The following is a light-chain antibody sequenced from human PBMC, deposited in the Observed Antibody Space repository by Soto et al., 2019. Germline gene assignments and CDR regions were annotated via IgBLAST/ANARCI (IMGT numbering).Light chain of an antibody. V-gene: IGKV4-1*01. CDR3: QQCYTTHLT. J-gene: IGKJ4*02. Sequence: DIVMTQSPASLAVSLGESATINCKSSQSVLYSSHNKNYLAGYQQKPGQPPNLLIYWASIGESGVPDRFSGSGSGTYVTLTIRSLQAEDVAVEYCQQCYTTHLTGGGATMVEIK. CDR2: WAS. CDR1: QSVLYSSHNKNY.